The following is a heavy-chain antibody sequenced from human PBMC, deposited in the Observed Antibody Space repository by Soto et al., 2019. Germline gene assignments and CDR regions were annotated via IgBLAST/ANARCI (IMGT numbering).Heavy chain of an antibody. CDR1: GGSIFSSY. CDR3: ARVPAASSWLDP. CDR2: VYYSGST. Sequence: SETLSLTCTVSGGSIFSSYWTWIRQPPGKGLEWIGNVYYSGSTNYNPSLKSRITISVDTSKNQFSLNLSSVTAADTAVYYCARVPAASSWLDPWGQGTLVTVYS. D-gene: IGHD2-15*01. J-gene: IGHJ5*02. V-gene: IGHV4-59*01.